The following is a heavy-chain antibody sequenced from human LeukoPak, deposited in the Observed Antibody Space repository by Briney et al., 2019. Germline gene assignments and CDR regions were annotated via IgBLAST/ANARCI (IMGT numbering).Heavy chain of an antibody. Sequence: ASVKVSCKASGYTFTSYYMYWVRQAPGQGLEWMGIINPSGGSTSYAQKFQGRVTVTRDTSTSTVHMELSGLRSEDTALYYCSRGGDYRLHYWGQGTLVTVSS. CDR1: GYTFTSYY. CDR3: SRGGDYRLHY. CDR2: INPSGGST. D-gene: IGHD3-10*01. V-gene: IGHV1-46*01. J-gene: IGHJ4*02.